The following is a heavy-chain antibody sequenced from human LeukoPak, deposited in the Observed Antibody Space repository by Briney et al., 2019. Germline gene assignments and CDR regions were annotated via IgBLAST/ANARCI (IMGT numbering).Heavy chain of an antibody. J-gene: IGHJ4*02. V-gene: IGHV3-15*01. CDR1: GLTFSNAW. CDR2: IKRKSDGGTT. CDR3: TTELDVRPNHY. Sequence: GGSLRLSSAASGLTFSNAWMSWVRQAPGKGLEWVGRIKRKSDGGTTDYAAPVKGRFTISRDDSKNTLYLQMNSLKSEDTAVYYCTTELDVRPNHYWGQGTLVTVSS. D-gene: IGHD1-14*01.